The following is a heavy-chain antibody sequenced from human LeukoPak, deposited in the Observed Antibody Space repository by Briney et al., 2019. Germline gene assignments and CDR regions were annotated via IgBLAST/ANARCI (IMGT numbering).Heavy chain of an antibody. CDR2: IIPIFGTA. CDR1: GGTFSSYA. J-gene: IGHJ4*02. D-gene: IGHD3-10*01. V-gene: IGHV1-69*05. Sequence: GASVKVSCKASGGTFSSYAISWVRQAPGQGLEWMGRIIPIFGTANYAQKFQGRATITTDEPTSTAYMELSSLRSEDTAVYYCARDTYYYGSGPFDYWSQGTLVTVSS. CDR3: ARDTYYYGSGPFDY.